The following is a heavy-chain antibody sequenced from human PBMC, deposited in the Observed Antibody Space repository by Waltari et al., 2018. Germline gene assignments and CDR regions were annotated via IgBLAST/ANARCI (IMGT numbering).Heavy chain of an antibody. CDR1: GGSISSGSYY. Sequence: QVQLQESGPGLVKPSQTLSLTCTVSGGSISSGSYYWSWIRQPAGKGLEWIGRIYTSGSTNYNPSLKSRVTISVDTSKNQFSLKLSSVTAADTAVYYCAREEQQQLFDYWGQGTLVTVSS. V-gene: IGHV4-61*02. D-gene: IGHD6-13*01. J-gene: IGHJ4*02. CDR2: IYTSGST. CDR3: AREEQQQLFDY.